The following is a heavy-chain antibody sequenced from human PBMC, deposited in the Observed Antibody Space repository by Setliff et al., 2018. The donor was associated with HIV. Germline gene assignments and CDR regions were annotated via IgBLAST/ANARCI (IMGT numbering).Heavy chain of an antibody. CDR3: ARGFTYRGYYYGSGSYYSIQQPIDY. CDR2: INPNSGGT. CDR1: GYTFTGYY. V-gene: IGHV1-2*02. Sequence: ASVKVSCKASGYTFTGYYMHWVRQAPGQGLEWMGWINPNSGGTNYAQKFQGRVTMTRDTSISTAYMELSRLRSDDTAVYYCARGFTYRGYYYGSGSYYSIQQPIDYWGQGTLVTVSS. D-gene: IGHD3-10*01. J-gene: IGHJ4*02.